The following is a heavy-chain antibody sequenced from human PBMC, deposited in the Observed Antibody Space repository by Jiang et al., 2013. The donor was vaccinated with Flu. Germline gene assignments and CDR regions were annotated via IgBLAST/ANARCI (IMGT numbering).Heavy chain of an antibody. CDR3: ARGSVQYYYDRAFDI. J-gene: IGHJ3*02. D-gene: IGHD3-22*01. CDR2: INHSGST. V-gene: IGHV4-34*01. CDR1: GGSFSGYY. Sequence: KPSETLSLTCAVYGGSFSGYYWSWIRQPPGKGLEWIGEINHSGSTNYNPSLKSRVTISVDTSKNQFSLKLSSVTAADTAVYYCARGSVQYYYDRAFDIWGQGTMVTVSS.